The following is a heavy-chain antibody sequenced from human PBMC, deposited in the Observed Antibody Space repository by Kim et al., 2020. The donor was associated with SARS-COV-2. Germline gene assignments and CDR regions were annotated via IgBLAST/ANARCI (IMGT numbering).Heavy chain of an antibody. D-gene: IGHD3-10*01. J-gene: IGHJ3*02. CDR3: AKDLSLVRGVKGDAFDI. V-gene: IGHV3-30*18. CDR1: GFTFSSYG. Sequence: GGSLRLSCAASGFTFSSYGMHWVRQAPGKGLEWVAVISYDGSNKYYADSVKGRFTISRDNSKNTLYLQMNSLRAEDTAVYYCAKDLSLVRGVKGDAFDIWGQGTMVTVSS. CDR2: ISYDGSNK.